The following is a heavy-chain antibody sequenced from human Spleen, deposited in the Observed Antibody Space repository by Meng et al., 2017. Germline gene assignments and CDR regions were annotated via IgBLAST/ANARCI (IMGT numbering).Heavy chain of an antibody. J-gene: IGHJ3*02. Sequence: SLKISCAASGFTFDDYAMHWVRQAPGKGLEWVSGISWNSGSIGYADSVKGRFTISRDNAKNSLYLQMNSLRAEDTAVYYCARDSRDAFDIWGQGTMVTVSS. CDR2: ISWNSGSI. CDR1: GFTFDDYA. V-gene: IGHV3-9*01. CDR3: ARDSRDAFDI.